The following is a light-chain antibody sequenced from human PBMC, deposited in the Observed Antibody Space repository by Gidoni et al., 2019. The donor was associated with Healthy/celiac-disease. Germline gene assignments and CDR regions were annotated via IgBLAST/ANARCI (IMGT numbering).Light chain of an antibody. CDR2: AAS. CDR1: QSISSY. J-gene: IGKJ2*01. CDR3: QQSYSTPPTYT. V-gene: IGKV1-39*01. Sequence: DIQMTQSPSSLSASVGDRVTITCRASQSISSYLNWYQQKPGKAPKLLIYAASSVQSGVPSRFSGSGSGTDFTLTISSLQPEDFATYYCQQSYSTPPTYTFGQGTKLEIK.